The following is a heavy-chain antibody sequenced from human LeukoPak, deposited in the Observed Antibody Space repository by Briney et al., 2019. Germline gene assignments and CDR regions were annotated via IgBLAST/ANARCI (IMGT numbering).Heavy chain of an antibody. J-gene: IGHJ4*02. D-gene: IGHD4-17*01. Sequence: GGSLRLSCVASGFTFDEYAMHWVRQAPGKGLEWVSSISSSSSYIYYADSVKGRFTISRDNSKNTLYLQMNSLRAEDTAVYYCAKRSVTKDLYFDYWGQGTLVTVSS. CDR3: AKRSVTKDLYFDY. V-gene: IGHV3-23*01. CDR2: ISSSSSYI. CDR1: GFTFDEYA.